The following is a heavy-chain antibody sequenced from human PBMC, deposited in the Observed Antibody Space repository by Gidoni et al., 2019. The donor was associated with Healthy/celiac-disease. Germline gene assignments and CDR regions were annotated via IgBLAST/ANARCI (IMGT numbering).Heavy chain of an antibody. CDR1: GFTFSSYW. D-gene: IGHD2-2*01. Sequence: EVQLVESGGGLVQPGGSLRLSCAAAGFTFSSYWMSWVRKAPGKGLEWVANIKQDGSEKYYVHSVKDRFTISRDNAKNSLYLQMNSLRAEDTAVYYCARDPRGTREDYWGQGTLVTVSS. V-gene: IGHV3-7*01. CDR2: IKQDGSEK. J-gene: IGHJ4*02. CDR3: ARDPRGTREDY.